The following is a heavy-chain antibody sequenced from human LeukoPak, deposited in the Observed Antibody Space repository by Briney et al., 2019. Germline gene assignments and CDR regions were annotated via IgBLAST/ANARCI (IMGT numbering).Heavy chain of an antibody. J-gene: IGHJ4*02. CDR3: ARGATMVRGVIIPEIDY. Sequence: ASVKVSCKASGYTFTSYDINWVRQATGQGLEWMGWMNPNSGNTGYAQKFQGRVTMTRNTSISTAYMELSSLRSEDTAVYYCARGATMVRGVIIPEIDYWGQGTLVTVSS. D-gene: IGHD3-10*01. V-gene: IGHV1-8*01. CDR1: GYTFTSYD. CDR2: MNPNSGNT.